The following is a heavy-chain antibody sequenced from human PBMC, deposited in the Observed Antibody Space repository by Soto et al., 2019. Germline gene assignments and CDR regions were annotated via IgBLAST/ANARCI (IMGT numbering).Heavy chain of an antibody. V-gene: IGHV3-48*01. CDR3: AADPGGQQLDYYYMDV. D-gene: IGHD6-13*01. CDR2: ISSSSSTI. J-gene: IGHJ6*03. CDR1: GFTFSSYS. Sequence: GGSLRLSCAASGFTFSSYSMNWVRQAPGKGLEWVSYISSSSSTIYYADSVKGRFTISRDNAKNSLYLQMNSLRAEDTAVYYCAADPGGQQLDYYYMDVWGKGTTVTVSS.